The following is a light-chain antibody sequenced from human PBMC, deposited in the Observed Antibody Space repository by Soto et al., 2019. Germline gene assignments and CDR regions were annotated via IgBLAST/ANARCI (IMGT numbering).Light chain of an antibody. CDR1: SSDVGGFNS. J-gene: IGLJ1*01. V-gene: IGLV2-11*01. Sequence: QSVLTQPRSVSGSPGQSVTISCTGTSSDVGGFNSVSWYQQHPGKAPKLMIYDVNKRPSGVPDRFSGSKSGSTASLTISVLQAEDEADYYCSSYTTSSSYVFGTGTKGTVL. CDR2: DVN. CDR3: SSYTTSSSYV.